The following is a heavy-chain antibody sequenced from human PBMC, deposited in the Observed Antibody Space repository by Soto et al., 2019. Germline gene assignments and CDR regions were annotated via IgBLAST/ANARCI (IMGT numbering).Heavy chain of an antibody. J-gene: IGHJ4*02. CDR3: ARIGERGTEIDY. V-gene: IGHV2-70*01. D-gene: IGHD3-3*01. CDR1: GFSLSTSGMC. Sequence: SGPTLVNPTQTLTLTCTFFGFSLSTSGMCVSWIRQPPGKALGWLALIDWDDDKYYSTSLKTRLTISKDTSKNQVVLTVTNMDPVDTATYYCARIGERGTEIDYWGQGTPVTVSS. CDR2: IDWDDDK.